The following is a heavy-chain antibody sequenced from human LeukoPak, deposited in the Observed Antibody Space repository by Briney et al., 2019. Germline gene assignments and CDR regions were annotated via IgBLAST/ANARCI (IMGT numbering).Heavy chain of an antibody. V-gene: IGHV1-18*01. CDR3: ARESAYYYDSSGYYSLAFDI. Sequence: ASVKVSCTASGYTFTSYGISWVRQAPGQGLEWMGWSSAYNGDTNYAQKLQGRVTMTTDTSTSTAYMELRSLRSDDTAVYYCARESAYYYDSSGYYSLAFDIWGQGTMVTVSS. CDR2: SSAYNGDT. CDR1: GYTFTSYG. D-gene: IGHD3-22*01. J-gene: IGHJ3*02.